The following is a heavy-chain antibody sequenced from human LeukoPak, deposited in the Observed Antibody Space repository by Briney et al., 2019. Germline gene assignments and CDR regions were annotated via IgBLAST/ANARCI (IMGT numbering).Heavy chain of an antibody. CDR2: IYYSGST. Sequence: SETLSLTCTVSGGSISSYYWRWIPQPPGKGLEGIGYIYYSGSTNYNPSLKSRVTISVDTSKNQFSLKLSSVTAADTAVYYCARFGATVDAFDIWGQGTMVTVSS. D-gene: IGHD3-10*01. J-gene: IGHJ3*02. CDR1: GGSISSYY. CDR3: ARFGATVDAFDI. V-gene: IGHV4-59*01.